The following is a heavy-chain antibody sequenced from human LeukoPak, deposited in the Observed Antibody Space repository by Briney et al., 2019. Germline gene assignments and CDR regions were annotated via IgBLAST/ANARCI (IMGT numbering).Heavy chain of an antibody. CDR1: GFTFSSYS. Sequence: GGSRRLPGAPSGFTFSSYSMNWARRAPGRGWRGASSISSSSSYIYYADSVKGRFTISRDNAKNSLYLQMNSLRAEDTAVYYCARDGGITGTTGIFDYWGQGTLVTVSS. V-gene: IGHV3-21*01. D-gene: IGHD1-7*01. CDR3: ARDGGITGTTGIFDY. CDR2: ISSSSSYI. J-gene: IGHJ4*02.